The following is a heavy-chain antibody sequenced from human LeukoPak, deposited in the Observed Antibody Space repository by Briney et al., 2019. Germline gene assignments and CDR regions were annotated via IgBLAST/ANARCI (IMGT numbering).Heavy chain of an antibody. CDR3: ASFGSGSNLDAFDI. J-gene: IGHJ3*02. Sequence: PGGSLRLSCAASGFTLSSYSMNWVRQAPGKGLEWVSYISTTSTIYYADSEKGRFTISRDNAKNSLYLQMNSLRDEDTAVYYCASFGSGSNLDAFDIWGQGTMVTVST. CDR2: ISTTSTI. V-gene: IGHV3-48*02. D-gene: IGHD3-10*01. CDR1: GFTLSSYS.